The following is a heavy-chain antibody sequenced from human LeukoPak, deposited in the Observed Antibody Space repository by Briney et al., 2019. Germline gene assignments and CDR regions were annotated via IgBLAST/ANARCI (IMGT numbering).Heavy chain of an antibody. CDR3: ARDGEMATTAVDY. J-gene: IGHJ4*02. CDR1: GFTFSSYS. Sequence: GGSLRLSCAASGFTFSSYSMNWVRQAPGKGLEWVSSISSSSSYMYYADSVKGRFTISRDNAKNSLYLQMNSLRAEDTAVYYCARDGEMATTAVDYWGQGTLVTVSS. V-gene: IGHV3-21*01. CDR2: ISSSSSYM. D-gene: IGHD5-24*01.